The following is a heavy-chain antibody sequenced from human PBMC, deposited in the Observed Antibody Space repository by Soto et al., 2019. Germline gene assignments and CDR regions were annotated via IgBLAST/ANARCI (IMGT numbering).Heavy chain of an antibody. V-gene: IGHV3-23*01. J-gene: IGHJ6*02. CDR1: GFTFSSYA. Sequence: GFPRLSCAAAGFTFSSYAMRWVRQAPGKGLEWVSAISGSGGSTYYADSVKGRFTISRDNSKNTLYLQMNSLRAEDTAVYYCAKSYGDYPYYYYYGMDVWGQGTTVTVSS. D-gene: IGHD4-17*01. CDR2: ISGSGGST. CDR3: AKSYGDYPYYYYYGMDV.